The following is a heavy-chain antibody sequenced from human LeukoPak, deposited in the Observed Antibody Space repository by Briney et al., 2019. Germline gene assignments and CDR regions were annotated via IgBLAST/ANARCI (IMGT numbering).Heavy chain of an antibody. CDR2: IKQDGSEK. CDR3: ARDLRLLWFGELLTDYYYYGMDV. CDR1: GFTFSSYW. Sequence: PGGSLRLSCAASGFTFSSYWMSWVRQAPGKGLEWVANIKQDGSEKYYVDSVKGRFTISRDNAKNSLYLQMNSLRAEDTAVYYCARDLRLLWFGELLTDYYYYGMDVWGQGTTVTVSS. J-gene: IGHJ6*02. V-gene: IGHV3-7*01. D-gene: IGHD3-10*01.